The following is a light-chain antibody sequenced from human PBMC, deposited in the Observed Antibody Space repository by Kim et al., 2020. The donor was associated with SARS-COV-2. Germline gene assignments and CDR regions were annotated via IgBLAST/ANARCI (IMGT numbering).Light chain of an antibody. CDR1: QDINTW. CDR3: QQAKSYPPRT. Sequence: IQLTQSPSSVSASVGDRVTITCRASQDINTWLGWYQQKPGKAPKLLIYGASNLQSGVPSRFSGSGSGTDFTLTISRLQPDDCATYYWQQAKSYPPRTVGQGTKVDIK. CDR2: GAS. V-gene: IGKV1-12*01. J-gene: IGKJ1*01.